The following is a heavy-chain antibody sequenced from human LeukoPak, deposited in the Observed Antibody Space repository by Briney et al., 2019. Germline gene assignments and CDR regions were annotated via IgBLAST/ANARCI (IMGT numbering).Heavy chain of an antibody. CDR3: ARDHPPTILRFLEWLFLGAFDI. D-gene: IGHD3-3*01. CDR1: GFTFSSYA. CDR2: ISYDGSNK. V-gene: IGHV3-30*04. J-gene: IGHJ3*02. Sequence: GGSLRLSCAASGFTFSSYAMHWVRQAPGKGLEWVAVISYDGSNKYYADSVKGRFTISRDNSKNTLYLQMNSLRAEDTAVYYCARDHPPTILRFLEWLFLGAFDIWGQGTMVTVSS.